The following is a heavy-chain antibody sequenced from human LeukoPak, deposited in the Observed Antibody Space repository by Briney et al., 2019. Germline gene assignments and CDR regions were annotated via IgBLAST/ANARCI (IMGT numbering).Heavy chain of an antibody. V-gene: IGHV3-73*01. Sequence: GGSLRLSCAASGLIFSGSAMHWVRQAPGKGLEWVGRMRSKANNYAAGYATSVIGRFTISRDDSKNTRYLEMNSLKIEDTAVYFCASQAGYSSSWETWGQGTLVTVSS. CDR1: GLIFSGSA. D-gene: IGHD6-13*01. CDR3: ASQAGYSSSWET. J-gene: IGHJ5*02. CDR2: MRSKANNYAA.